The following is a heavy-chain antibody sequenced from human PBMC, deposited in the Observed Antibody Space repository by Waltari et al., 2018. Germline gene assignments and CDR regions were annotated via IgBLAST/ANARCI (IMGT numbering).Heavy chain of an antibody. J-gene: IGHJ6*02. D-gene: IGHD3-22*01. V-gene: IGHV1-8*01. CDR1: GYTFTSYD. CDR3: ARGRVVVVIYYYYYGMDV. Sequence: QVQLVQSGAEVKKPGASVKVSCKASGYTFTSYDINWVRQATGQGLEWMGWMNPNRGNTGYAQKFQGRVTMTRNTSISTAYMELSSLRSEDTAVYYCARGRVVVVIYYYYYGMDVWGQGTTVTVSS. CDR2: MNPNRGNT.